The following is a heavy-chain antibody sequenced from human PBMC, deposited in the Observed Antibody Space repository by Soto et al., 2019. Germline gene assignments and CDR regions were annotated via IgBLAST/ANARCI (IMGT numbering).Heavy chain of an antibody. CDR3: AKIGITGTSDAFDI. D-gene: IGHD1-20*01. CDR1: GFTFSSYG. J-gene: IGHJ3*02. V-gene: IGHV3-30*18. CDR2: ISYDGSNK. Sequence: GSLRLSCAASGFTFSSYGMHWVRQAPGKGLEWVAVISYDGSNKYYADSVKGRFTISRDNSKNTLYLQMNSLRAEDTAVYYCAKIGITGTSDAFDIWGQGTMVTVSS.